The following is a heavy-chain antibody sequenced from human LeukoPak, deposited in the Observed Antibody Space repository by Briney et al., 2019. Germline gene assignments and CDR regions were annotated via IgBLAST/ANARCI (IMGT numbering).Heavy chain of an antibody. D-gene: IGHD3-10*01. CDR1: GXNVFSNY. CDR2: FYSGGST. Sequence: GGSLRLSCVVSGXNVFSNYXSXVXQAPGXXXXWVSGFYSGGSTYYADSVKGRFTISRDNSRNTLYLQMNGLRAEDTAVYYCARDRSYGPAFDIWGQGTMVTVSS. V-gene: IGHV3-66*01. J-gene: IGHJ3*02. CDR3: ARDRSYGPAFDI.